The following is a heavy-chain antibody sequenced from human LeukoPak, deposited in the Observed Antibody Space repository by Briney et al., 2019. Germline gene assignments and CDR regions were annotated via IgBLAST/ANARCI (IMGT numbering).Heavy chain of an antibody. Sequence: SETLSLTCTVSSGSICSYNWSWIRQPAGKGLEWIGRIYTSGSTNYNPSLKSRATMSVDTSKNQFSLKLSSVTAADTAVYYCARGTYYYDSSRYYFDYWGQGTLVTVSS. J-gene: IGHJ4*02. D-gene: IGHD3-22*01. CDR2: IYTSGST. V-gene: IGHV4-4*07. CDR1: SGSICSYN. CDR3: ARGTYYYDSSRYYFDY.